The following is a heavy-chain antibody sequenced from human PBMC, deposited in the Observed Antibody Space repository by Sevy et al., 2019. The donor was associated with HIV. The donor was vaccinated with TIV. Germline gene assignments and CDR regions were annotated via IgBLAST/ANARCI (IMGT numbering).Heavy chain of an antibody. J-gene: IGHJ4*02. CDR2: ISSSGSYI. CDR1: GFTFRSYT. V-gene: IGHV3-21*01. CDR3: ARVRPYDTRDFDY. D-gene: IGHD3-22*01. Sequence: GGCLRLSCVASGFTFRSYTMKWVRQAPGKGLESVSSISSSGSYIYYADSVKGRFTISRDNAKNSLYLQMNTLGAEDAALYYCARVRPYDTRDFDYWGQGTLVIVSS.